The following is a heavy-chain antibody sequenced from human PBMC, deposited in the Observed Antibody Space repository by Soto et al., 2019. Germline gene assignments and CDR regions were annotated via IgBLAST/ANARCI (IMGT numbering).Heavy chain of an antibody. CDR3: ARVYRPYYDFWSGYPDY. J-gene: IGHJ4*02. CDR1: GFTFSDYY. V-gene: IGHV3-11*01. Sequence: GGSLRLSCAASGFTFSDYYMSWIRQAPGKGLEWVSYISSSGSTIYYADSVKGRFTISRDNAKNSLYLQMNSLRAEDTAVYYCARVYRPYYDFWSGYPDYWGQGTLVTISS. CDR2: ISSSGSTI. D-gene: IGHD3-3*01.